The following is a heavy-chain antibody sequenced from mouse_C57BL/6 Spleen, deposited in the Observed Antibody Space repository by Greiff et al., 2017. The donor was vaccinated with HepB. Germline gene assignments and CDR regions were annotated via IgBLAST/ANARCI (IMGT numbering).Heavy chain of an antibody. D-gene: IGHD2-4*01. CDR2: IDPSDSYT. Sequence: QVQLKQPGAELVKPGASVKLSCKASGYTFTSYWMQWVKQRPGQGLEWIGEIDPSDSYTNYNQKFKGKATLTVDTSSSTAYMQLSSLTSEDSAVYYCARRGYDYEFDYWGQGTTLTVSS. J-gene: IGHJ2*01. CDR1: GYTFTSYW. V-gene: IGHV1-50*01. CDR3: ARRGYDYEFDY.